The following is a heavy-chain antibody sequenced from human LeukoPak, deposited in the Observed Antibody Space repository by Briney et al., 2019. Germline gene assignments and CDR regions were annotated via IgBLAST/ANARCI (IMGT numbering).Heavy chain of an antibody. J-gene: IGHJ4*02. CDR2: INSGGSST. CDR1: GFTFSSNW. Sequence: PGGSLRLSCVATGFTFSSNWMHWVRHAPGKGLVWVSRINSGGSSTSYADSVKGRFTISRDNAKNTLYVQMNSLRVEDTAVYYCARVAYDFWSGYQRDYFDYWGQGTLVTVSS. V-gene: IGHV3-74*01. CDR3: ARVAYDFWSGYQRDYFDY. D-gene: IGHD3-3*01.